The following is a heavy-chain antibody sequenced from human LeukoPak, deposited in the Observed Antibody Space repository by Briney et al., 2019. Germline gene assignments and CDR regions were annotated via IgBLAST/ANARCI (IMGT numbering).Heavy chain of an antibody. CDR2: IYRGGNT. CDR3: ARDSISYGDYVASDF. Sequence: HPGGSLRLSCEASGFTVSSDYMNWVRQAPGKGLEWVSVIYRGGNTYYADSVKGRFTISRDNSKNTLYLQMNSLRAEDTAVYYCARDSISYGDYVASDFWGQGTRVTVSS. J-gene: IGHJ4*02. V-gene: IGHV3-66*01. CDR1: GFTVSSDY. D-gene: IGHD4-17*01.